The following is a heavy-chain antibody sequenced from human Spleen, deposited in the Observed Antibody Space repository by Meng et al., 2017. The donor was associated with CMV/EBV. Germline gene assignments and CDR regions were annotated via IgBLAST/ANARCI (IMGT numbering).Heavy chain of an antibody. CDR1: GFTFSSYG. J-gene: IGHJ6*02. CDR3: AKEGIAARRTVYGMDV. Sequence: GESLKISCAASGFTFSSYGMHWVRQAPGKGLEWVAFIRDDGSNKYYADSVKGRFTISRDNSKNTLYLQMNSLRAEDTAVYYCAKEGIAARRTVYGMDVWGQGTTVTVSS. CDR2: IRDDGSNK. D-gene: IGHD6-13*01. V-gene: IGHV3-30*02.